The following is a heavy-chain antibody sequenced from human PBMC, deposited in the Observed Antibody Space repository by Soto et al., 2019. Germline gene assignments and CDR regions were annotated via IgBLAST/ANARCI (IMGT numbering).Heavy chain of an antibody. CDR3: ARNPAMARGVPIAGVDY. V-gene: IGHV5-51*01. J-gene: IGHJ4*02. D-gene: IGHD3-10*01. Sequence: GESLKISCKGSGYSFTSYWIGWVRQMPGKGLEWMGIIYPGDSDTRYSPSFQGQVTISADKSISTAYLQWSSLKASDTAMYYCARNPAMARGVPIAGVDYWGQGTLVTVSS. CDR1: GYSFTSYW. CDR2: IYPGDSDT.